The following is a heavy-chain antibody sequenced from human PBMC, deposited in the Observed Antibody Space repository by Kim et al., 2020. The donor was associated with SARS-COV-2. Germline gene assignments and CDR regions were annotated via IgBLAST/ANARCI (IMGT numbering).Heavy chain of an antibody. CDR3: AKYHGDYDWYFDL. V-gene: IGHV3-23*01. J-gene: IGHJ2*01. D-gene: IGHD4-17*01. Sequence: YADSVKGRFTISRDNSKNTLYLQMNSRRAEDTALYYCAKYHGDYDWYFDLWGRGTLVTVSS.